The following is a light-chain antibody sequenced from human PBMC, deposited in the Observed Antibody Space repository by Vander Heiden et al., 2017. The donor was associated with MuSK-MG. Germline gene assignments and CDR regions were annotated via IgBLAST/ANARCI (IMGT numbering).Light chain of an antibody. CDR2: DAS. V-gene: IGKV3-11*01. Sequence: EIVLTQSLATRSFSPGERATLSCRASQSVSSYLAWYQQKPGQAPRLLIYDASNRATGIPARFSGSGSGTDFTLTISSLEPEDFAVYYCQQRSNWSFTFGHGTKVDIK. CDR3: QQRSNWSFT. J-gene: IGKJ3*01. CDR1: QSVSSY.